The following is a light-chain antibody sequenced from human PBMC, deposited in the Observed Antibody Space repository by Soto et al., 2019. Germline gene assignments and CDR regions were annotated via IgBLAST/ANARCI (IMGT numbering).Light chain of an antibody. Sequence: QSALTQPASVSGSPGQSITISCTGTSSDVGNYNYVSWYQQRPGKAPTLMIYDVSKRPSGVPDRFSGSKSGNTASLTVSGLQNEDDADYYCSSFAGRNKVFGGGTKVTVL. CDR3: SSFAGRNKV. J-gene: IGLJ2*01. V-gene: IGLV2-8*01. CDR1: SSDVGNYNY. CDR2: DVS.